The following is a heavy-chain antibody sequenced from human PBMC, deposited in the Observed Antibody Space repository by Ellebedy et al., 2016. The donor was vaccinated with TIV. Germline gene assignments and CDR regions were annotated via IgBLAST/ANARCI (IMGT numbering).Heavy chain of an antibody. CDR2: IIPIFGTA. Sequence: AASVKVSCKASGGTFSSYAISWVRQAPGQGLEWMGGIIPIFGTANYAQKFQGRVTITADESTSTAYMELSSLRSEDTAVYYCARPGEMATITPHDAFDIWGQGTMVTVSS. CDR3: ARPGEMATITPHDAFDI. D-gene: IGHD5-24*01. V-gene: IGHV1-69*13. J-gene: IGHJ3*02. CDR1: GGTFSSYA.